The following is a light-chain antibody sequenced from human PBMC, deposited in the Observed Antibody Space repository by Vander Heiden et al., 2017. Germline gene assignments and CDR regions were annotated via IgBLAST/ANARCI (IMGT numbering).Light chain of an antibody. V-gene: IGLV1-40*01. CDR3: QSYDNSLSGHVV. Sequence: QSVLTQPPSVSGAPGQRVTISCTGSSSNIGANYDVHWYPQLPGTAPKLLIYGNSNRPSGVPDRFSGSKSGTSASLAITGLQAEDEADYYCQSYDNSLSGHVVFGGGTKLTVL. J-gene: IGLJ2*01. CDR2: GNS. CDR1: SSNIGANYD.